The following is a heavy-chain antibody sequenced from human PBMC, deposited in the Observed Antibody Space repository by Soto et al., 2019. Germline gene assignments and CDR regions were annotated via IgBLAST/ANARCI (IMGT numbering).Heavy chain of an antibody. CDR3: ASGNDDGDYVGYFYYMDV. D-gene: IGHD4-17*01. CDR2: INPNSGGT. Sequence: KVCCLASGHTFTGFYMHWVRQAPGQGLEWMGWINPNSGGTNYAQKLQGWVTMTRDTSISTAYMELSRLRSDDTAVYYCASGNDDGDYVGYFYYMDVWGKGTAVTVSS. V-gene: IGHV1-2*04. J-gene: IGHJ6*03. CDR1: GHTFTGFY.